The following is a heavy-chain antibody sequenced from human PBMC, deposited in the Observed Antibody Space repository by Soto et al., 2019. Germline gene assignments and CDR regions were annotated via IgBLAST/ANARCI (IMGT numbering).Heavy chain of an antibody. D-gene: IGHD3-3*01. Sequence: SETLSLTCAVYGGSFSGYYWSWIRQPPGKGLEWIGEINHSGSTNYNPSLKSRVTISVDTSKNQFSLKLSSVTAADTAVYYCAREVRYPYDFKQAGGMDVWGQGTTVTVSS. CDR2: INHSGST. J-gene: IGHJ6*02. V-gene: IGHV4-34*01. CDR1: GGSFSGYY. CDR3: AREVRYPYDFKQAGGMDV.